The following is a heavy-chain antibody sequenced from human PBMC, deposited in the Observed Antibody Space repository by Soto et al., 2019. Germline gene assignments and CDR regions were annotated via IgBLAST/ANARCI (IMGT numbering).Heavy chain of an antibody. J-gene: IGHJ6*02. CDR1: GFTFGDYA. CDR2: IRSKAYGGTT. Sequence: LRLSCTASGFTFGDYAMSWFRQAPGKGLEWVGFIRSKAYGGTTEYAASVKGRFTISRDDSKSIAYLQMNSLKTEDTAVYYCSRHIVVVPAATRYYYYGMDVWGQGTTVTVSS. CDR3: SRHIVVVPAATRYYYYGMDV. D-gene: IGHD2-2*01. V-gene: IGHV3-49*03.